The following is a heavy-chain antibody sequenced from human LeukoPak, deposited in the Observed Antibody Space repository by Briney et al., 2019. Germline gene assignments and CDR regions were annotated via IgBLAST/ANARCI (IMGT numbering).Heavy chain of an antibody. CDR1: GFTFSSYS. D-gene: IGHD3-22*01. CDR3: ARPSTDYYDGSGYYFEYFDY. Sequence: GGSLRLSCAASGFTFSSYSMNWVRQAPGKGLEWVSYISSSSDTTYYADSVKGRFTISRDNAKNSLYLQMNSLRAEDTAVYYCARPSTDYYDGSGYYFEYFDYWGQGTLAAVSS. J-gene: IGHJ4*02. CDR2: ISSSSDTT. V-gene: IGHV3-48*01.